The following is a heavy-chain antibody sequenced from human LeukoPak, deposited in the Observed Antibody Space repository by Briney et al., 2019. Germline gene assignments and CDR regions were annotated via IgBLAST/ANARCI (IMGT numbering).Heavy chain of an antibody. CDR3: ARELKQLVLKNDYYYGMDV. CDR1: GFTFSSYT. D-gene: IGHD6-13*01. Sequence: GGSLRLSCAASGFTFSSYTMNWVRQAPGKGLEWVSYISSSGSTIYYADSVKGRFTISRDNAKNSLYLQMNSLRAEDTAVYYCARELKQLVLKNDYYYGMDVWGQGTTVTVSS. J-gene: IGHJ6*02. V-gene: IGHV3-48*03. CDR2: ISSSGSTI.